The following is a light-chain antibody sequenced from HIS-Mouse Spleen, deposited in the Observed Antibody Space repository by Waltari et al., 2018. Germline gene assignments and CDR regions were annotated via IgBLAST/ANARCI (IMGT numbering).Light chain of an antibody. J-gene: IGKJ5*01. CDR1: QGISNY. Sequence: TQSPSSLSASVGDRVTITCRASQGISNYLAWFQQKPGQAPRLLIYDASNRATGIPARFSGSGSGTDFTLTISSLEPEDFAVYYCQQRSNWPPITFGQGTRLEIK. CDR2: DAS. V-gene: IGKV3-11*01. CDR3: QQRSNWPPIT.